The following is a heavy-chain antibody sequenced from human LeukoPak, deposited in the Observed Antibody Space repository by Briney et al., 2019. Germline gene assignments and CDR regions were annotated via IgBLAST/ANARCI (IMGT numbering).Heavy chain of an antibody. CDR2: INPNSGGT. Sequence: ASVKVSCKPSGYTFTVNYVHWVRQAPGQGLEWVGWINPNSGGTYYAQKLQGRVTMTRDTSISTAYMDLSRLTSDDTAVYYCARGFSDSSGKRLDYWGQGTLVTVSS. CDR1: GYTFTVNY. J-gene: IGHJ4*02. D-gene: IGHD3-22*01. V-gene: IGHV1-2*02. CDR3: ARGFSDSSGKRLDY.